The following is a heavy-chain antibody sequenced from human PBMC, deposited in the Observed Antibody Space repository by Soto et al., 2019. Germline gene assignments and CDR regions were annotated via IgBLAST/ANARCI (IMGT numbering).Heavy chain of an antibody. D-gene: IGHD2-2*01. CDR2: ISSSSSYI. CDR3: ARDRHGHQPWYMDV. J-gene: IGHJ6*03. CDR1: GFTFSSYS. V-gene: IGHV3-21*01. Sequence: GGSLRLSCAASGFTFSSYSMNWVRQAPGKGLEWVSSISSSSSYIYYADSVKGRFTISRDNAKNSLYLQMNSLRAEDTAVYYCARDRHGHQPWYMDVWGKGTTVTVSS.